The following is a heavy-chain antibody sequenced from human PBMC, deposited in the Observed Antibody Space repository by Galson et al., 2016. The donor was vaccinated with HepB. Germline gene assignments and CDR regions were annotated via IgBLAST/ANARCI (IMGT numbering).Heavy chain of an antibody. CDR3: ARHGSGSFNYYYYYYMDV. CDR2: IYYSGST. V-gene: IGHV4-39*01. J-gene: IGHJ6*03. Sequence: RQPPGKGLEWIGSIYYSGSTYYNPSLKSRVTISVDTSKNQFSLKLSSVTAADTAVYYCARHGSGSFNYYYYYYMDVWGKGTTVTVSS. D-gene: IGHD3-10*01.